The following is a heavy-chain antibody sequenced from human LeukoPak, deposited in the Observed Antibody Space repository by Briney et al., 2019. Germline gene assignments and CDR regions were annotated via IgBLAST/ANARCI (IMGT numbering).Heavy chain of an antibody. CDR1: GFTFSSYW. CDR2: IKSDGST. J-gene: IGHJ5*01. V-gene: IGHV3-74*01. Sequence: GGSLRLSCAASGFTFSSYWMHWVRQTPGKGLMWVARIKSDGSTIYADSVQGRFIISRDNAKNMVYLQMNSLRADDTAIYYCTRAITYFYSSVTYDWFDSWGQGTRVTVSS. CDR3: TRAITYFYSSVTYDWFDS. D-gene: IGHD3-10*01.